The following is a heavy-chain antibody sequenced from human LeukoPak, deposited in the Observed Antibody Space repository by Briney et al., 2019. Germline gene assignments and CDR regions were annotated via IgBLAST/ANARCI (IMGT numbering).Heavy chain of an antibody. CDR3: VREYSSGWYGGY. D-gene: IGHD6-19*01. CDR2: IWDDGSNK. CDR1: GFTFSSYG. J-gene: IGHJ4*02. V-gene: IGHV3-33*01. Sequence: GGSLRLSCAASGFTFSSYGMHWVRQAPGKGLEWGVAIWDDGSNKYYADSVKGRFTISRDNSKNTLYLQMNSLRGEDTAVYYCVREYSSGWYGGYWGQGTLVTVSS.